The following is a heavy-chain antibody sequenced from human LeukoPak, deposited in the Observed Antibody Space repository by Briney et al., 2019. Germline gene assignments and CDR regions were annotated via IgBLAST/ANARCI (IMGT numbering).Heavy chain of an antibody. CDR1: GFTFSSYG. J-gene: IGHJ4*02. CDR2: IRYDGSNK. CDR3: AKDYYDSSGYYYSY. D-gene: IGHD3-22*01. V-gene: IGHV3-30*02. Sequence: AGGSLRLSCAASGFTFSSYGMHWVRQAPGKGLEWVAFIRYDGSNKYYADSVKGRFTISRDNSKNTLYLQMNGLRAEDTAVYYCAKDYYDSSGYYYSYWGQGTLVTASS.